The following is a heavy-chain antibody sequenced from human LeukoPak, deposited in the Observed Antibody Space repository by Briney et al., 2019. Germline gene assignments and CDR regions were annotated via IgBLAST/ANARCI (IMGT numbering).Heavy chain of an antibody. Sequence: ASVKVSCMASGYTFTGYYMHWVRQAPGQGLEWMGRINPNSGGTNYAQKFQGRVTMTRDTSISTAYMELSRLRSDDTAVYYCARNPTVGDDFDYWGQGTLVTVSS. CDR2: INPNSGGT. CDR1: GYTFTGYY. V-gene: IGHV1-2*06. D-gene: IGHD4-17*01. J-gene: IGHJ4*02. CDR3: ARNPTVGDDFDY.